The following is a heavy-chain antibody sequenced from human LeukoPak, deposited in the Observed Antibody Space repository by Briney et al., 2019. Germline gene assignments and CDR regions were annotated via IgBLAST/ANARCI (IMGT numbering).Heavy chain of an antibody. CDR3: ARDRYYYDNSGSTFDY. V-gene: IGHV4-4*07. D-gene: IGHD3-22*01. CDR2: IHTSGST. J-gene: IGHJ4*02. CDR1: GESFSGHC. Sequence: SETLSLTCAVYGESFSGHCWSWIRQPPGKGLEWIGRIHTSGSTNYNPSLKSRVTMSVDTSKNQFPLKLSSVTAADTAVYYCARDRYYYDNSGSTFDYWGQGTLVTVSS.